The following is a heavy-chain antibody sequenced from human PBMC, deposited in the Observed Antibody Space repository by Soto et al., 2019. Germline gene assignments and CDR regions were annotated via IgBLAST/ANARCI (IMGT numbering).Heavy chain of an antibody. V-gene: IGHV4-30-4*01. D-gene: IGHD3-22*01. Sequence: SETLSLTCTVSGGSISSGDYYWSWIRQPPGKGLEWIGYIYYSGSTYYNPSLKSRVTISVDTSKNQFSLKLSSVTAADTAVYYCARSYDSSGYYDYWGQGTLVTVSS. CDR1: GGSISSGDYY. CDR2: IYYSGST. J-gene: IGHJ4*02. CDR3: ARSYDSSGYYDY.